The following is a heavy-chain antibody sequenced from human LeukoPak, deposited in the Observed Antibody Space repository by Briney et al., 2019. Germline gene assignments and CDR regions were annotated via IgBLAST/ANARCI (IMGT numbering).Heavy chain of an antibody. V-gene: IGHV3-13*01. Sequence: GGSLRLSCAASGFTFSSYDMHWVRQATGKGLEWVSAIGTAGDTYYPGSVKGRFTISRENAKNSLYLQMNSLRAGDTAVYYCARGRGRWDRLDDAFDIWGQGTMVTVSS. J-gene: IGHJ3*02. CDR3: ARGRGRWDRLDDAFDI. CDR2: IGTAGDT. CDR1: GFTFSSYD. D-gene: IGHD6-25*01.